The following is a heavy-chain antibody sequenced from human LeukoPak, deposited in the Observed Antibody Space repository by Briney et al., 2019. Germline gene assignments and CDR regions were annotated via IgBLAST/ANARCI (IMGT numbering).Heavy chain of an antibody. V-gene: IGHV4-59*11. CDR1: GGSISSHY. D-gene: IGHD4-17*01. CDR3: ARERSTVNWFDP. CDR2: NYYSGST. J-gene: IGHJ5*02. Sequence: PSETLSLTCTVSGGSISSHYWSWIRQPPGKGLEWIGYNYYSGSTNYNPSLKSRVTISVDTSKNQFSLKLSSVTAADTAVYYCARERSTVNWFDPWGQGTLVTVSS.